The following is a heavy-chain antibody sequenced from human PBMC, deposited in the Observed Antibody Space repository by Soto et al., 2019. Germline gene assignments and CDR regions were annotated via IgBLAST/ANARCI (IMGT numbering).Heavy chain of an antibody. V-gene: IGHV1-3*01. D-gene: IGHD6-19*01. CDR1: GYTFTSYA. Sequence: ASVKVSCKASGYTFTSYAMHWVRQAPGQRLEWMGWINAGNGNTKYSQKFQGRVTITRDTSASTAYMELSSLRSEDTAVYYCARDLGLASSGWYLDYWGQGTLVTVSS. J-gene: IGHJ4*02. CDR3: ARDLGLASSGWYLDY. CDR2: INAGNGNT.